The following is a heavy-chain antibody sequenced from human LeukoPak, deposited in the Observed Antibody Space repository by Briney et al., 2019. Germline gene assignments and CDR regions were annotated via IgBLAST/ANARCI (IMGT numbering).Heavy chain of an antibody. CDR2: MYYSGST. CDR1: GASISSSYW. V-gene: IGHV4-39*01. D-gene: IGHD6-19*01. J-gene: IGHJ4*02. CDR3: TGGSGWYRRLDY. Sequence: AGTLSLTCAVSGASISSSYWWGGVRQPPGKGLEWIGIMYYSGSTYYNPCLKSRVTTTVDTSKNQFSLNLRSVTAADTAVYYCTGGSGWYRRLDYWGQGTLVTVSS.